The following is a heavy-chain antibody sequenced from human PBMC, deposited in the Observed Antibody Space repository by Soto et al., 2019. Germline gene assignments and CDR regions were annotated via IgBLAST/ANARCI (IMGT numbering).Heavy chain of an antibody. CDR3: ATPLYCSSTSCYEAYYYYMDV. D-gene: IGHD2-2*01. J-gene: IGHJ6*03. CDR2: ISGSGGST. Sequence: EVQLLESGGGLVQPGGSLRLSCAASGLTFSSYAMSWVRQAPGKGLEWVSAISGSGGSTYYADSVKGRFTISRDNSKNTLYLQMNSLRAEDTAVYYCATPLYCSSTSCYEAYYYYMDVWGKGTTVTVSS. V-gene: IGHV3-23*01. CDR1: GLTFSSYA.